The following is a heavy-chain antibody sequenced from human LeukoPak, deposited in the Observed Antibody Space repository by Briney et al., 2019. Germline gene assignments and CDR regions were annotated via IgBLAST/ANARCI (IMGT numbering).Heavy chain of an antibody. CDR1: GYSISSGYY. CDR3: ARDDGYYDSSGYYYVGYFDY. D-gene: IGHD3-22*01. V-gene: IGHV4-38-2*02. CDR2: IYHSGST. Sequence: SETLSLTCAVSGYSISSGYYWGWIRQPPGKGLEWIGSIYHSGSTYYNPSLKSRVTISVDTSKNQFSLKLSSVTAADTAVYYCARDDGYYDSSGYYYVGYFDYWGQGTLVTVSS. J-gene: IGHJ4*02.